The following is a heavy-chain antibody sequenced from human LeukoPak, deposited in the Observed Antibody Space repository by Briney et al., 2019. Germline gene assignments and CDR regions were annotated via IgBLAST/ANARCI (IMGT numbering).Heavy chain of an antibody. CDR2: INPSGGST. Sequence: ASVXXSCKASGYTFTSYYMHWVRQAPGQGIEWMGIINPSGGSTIYAQKFKGRDTMNRDTYTSRVYMEVSSLRSEDTAVYYCARDRFTMVRVATPLYYWGQGTLVTVSS. CDR3: ARDRFTMVRVATPLYY. V-gene: IGHV1-46*01. J-gene: IGHJ4*02. D-gene: IGHD3-10*01. CDR1: GYTFTSYY.